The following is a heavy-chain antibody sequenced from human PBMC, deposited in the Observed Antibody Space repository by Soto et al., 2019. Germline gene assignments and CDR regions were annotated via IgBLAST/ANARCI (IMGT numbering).Heavy chain of an antibody. CDR1: GDSFFSYD. J-gene: IGHJ4*02. CDR3: ARGGATIFGVIDS. V-gene: IGHV1-46*01. D-gene: IGHD3-3*02. CDR2: FLASGGNT. Sequence: VASVKVSCKASGDSFFSYDIHWVRQAPGQGLEWMGRFLASGGNTDYAQRLRGRVSMTRDTSSTNTVSLELTSLTSDDTAVYYWARGGATIFGVIDSWGQGTRVTVSS.